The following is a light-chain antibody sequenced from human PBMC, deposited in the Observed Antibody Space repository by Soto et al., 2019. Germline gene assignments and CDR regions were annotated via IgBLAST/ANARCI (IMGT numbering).Light chain of an antibody. CDR3: MQALQTPLT. J-gene: IGKJ4*01. V-gene: IGKV2-28*01. CDR2: LGS. Sequence: DIVMTQSPLSLPVTPGEPASISCRSSQSLPHSNGYNYLDWYLQKPGQSPHLLIYLGSNRASGVPDRFSGSGSGTDFTLKISRVEAEDVGVYYCMQALQTPLTFGGGTKVEIK. CDR1: QSLPHSNGYNY.